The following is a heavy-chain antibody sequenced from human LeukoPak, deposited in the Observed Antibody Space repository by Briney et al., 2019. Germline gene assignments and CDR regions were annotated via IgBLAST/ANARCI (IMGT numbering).Heavy chain of an antibody. J-gene: IGHJ4*02. Sequence: GASVKVSCKASGYTFTSYGISWVRQAPGQGLEWMGWISAHNGNTNYAQKLQGRVTMTTDTSTSTAYMELRSLRSDDAAVYYCARDHDKKWSWAPYYYVSSWYYFDYWGQGTLVAVSS. CDR2: ISAHNGNT. CDR1: GYTFTSYG. D-gene: IGHD3-10*02. CDR3: ARDHDKKWSWAPYYYVSSWYYFDY. V-gene: IGHV1-18*01.